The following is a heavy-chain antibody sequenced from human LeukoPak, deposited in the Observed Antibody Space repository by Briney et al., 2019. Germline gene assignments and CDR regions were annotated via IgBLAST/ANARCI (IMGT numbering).Heavy chain of an antibody. J-gene: IGHJ3*02. CDR3: ARGGWYSSSWQGSHAFDI. CDR1: GGSFSGYY. Sequence: PSETLSLTCAVYGGSFSGYYWSWIRQPAGKGLEWIGRIYTSGSTNYSPSLKSRVTMSVDTSKNQFSLKLSSVTAADTAVYYCARGGWYSSSWQGSHAFDIWGQGTMVTVSS. D-gene: IGHD6-13*01. V-gene: IGHV4-59*10. CDR2: IYTSGST.